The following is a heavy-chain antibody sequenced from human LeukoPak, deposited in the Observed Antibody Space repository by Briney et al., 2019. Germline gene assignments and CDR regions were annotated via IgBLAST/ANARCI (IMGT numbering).Heavy chain of an antibody. D-gene: IGHD3-9*01. J-gene: IGHJ4*01. V-gene: IGHV3-23*01. Sequence: PGGSLRLSCAASGFTLSRYAMSWVRQAPGKGLEWDSGISAGVSSTFYADSVKGRFTISRDNSKNVVYLQMNSLRVEDTALYYCAKSFPTIISYFGSWGHGTLVTVSS. CDR2: ISAGVSST. CDR3: AKSFPTIISYFGS. CDR1: GFTLSRYA.